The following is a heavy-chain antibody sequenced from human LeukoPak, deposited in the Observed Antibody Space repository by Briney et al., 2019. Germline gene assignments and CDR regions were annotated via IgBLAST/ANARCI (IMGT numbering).Heavy chain of an antibody. CDR3: ARVGRYYDSSGYYGSLYYYGMDV. CDR1: GFTFSSYS. J-gene: IGHJ6*02. V-gene: IGHV3-21*01. D-gene: IGHD3-22*01. CDR2: ISSSSSYI. Sequence: PGGSLRLSCAASGFTFSSYSMNWVRQAPGKGLEWVSSISSSSSYIYYADSVKGRFTISRDNAKNSLYLQVNSLRAEDTAVYYCARVGRYYDSSGYYGSLYYYGMDVWGRGTTVTVSS.